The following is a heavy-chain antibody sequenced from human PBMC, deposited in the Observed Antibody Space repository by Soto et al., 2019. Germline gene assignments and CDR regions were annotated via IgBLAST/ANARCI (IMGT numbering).Heavy chain of an antibody. J-gene: IGHJ3*02. CDR1: GYTFTSYY. Sequence: ASVKVSCKASGYTFTSYYMHWVRQAPGQGLEWMGIINPSGGSTSYAQKFQGRVTMTRDTSTSTVYMELSSLRSEDTAVYYCARTQTLAYDRSGYYSTLLAFDIWGQGTMVTVSS. CDR2: INPSGGST. D-gene: IGHD3-22*01. CDR3: ARTQTLAYDRSGYYSTLLAFDI. V-gene: IGHV1-46*01.